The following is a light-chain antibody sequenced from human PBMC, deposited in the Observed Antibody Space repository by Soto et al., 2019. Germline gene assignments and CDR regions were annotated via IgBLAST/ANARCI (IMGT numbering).Light chain of an antibody. J-gene: IGKJ2*01. CDR1: QSVSFSS. CDR3: QSYGISPVM. Sequence: EVVLTQSPATLSLSPGERATLSCGASQSVSFSSLAWYQQHPGLAPRLLMYRGSTRATGIPDRFTGSESGTDLTLIIDRLEPEDSAVYFCQSYGISPVMFGQGTKLEIK. CDR2: RGS. V-gene: IGKV3D-20*01.